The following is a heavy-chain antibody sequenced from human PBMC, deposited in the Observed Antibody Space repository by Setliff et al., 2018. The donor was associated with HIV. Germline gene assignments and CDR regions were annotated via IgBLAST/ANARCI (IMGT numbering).Heavy chain of an antibody. V-gene: IGHV4-39*01. D-gene: IGHD3-10*01. CDR3: ARLFSGSPGDY. CDR1: GGSISTSNW. CDR2: IYYLGNT. Sequence: PSETLSLTCAVSGGSISTSNWWTWVRQPPGKGLEWIGSIYYLGNTYYNPSLKSRLTISVDTSRNLFSLHLSSVTAADTAVYYCARLFSGSPGDYWGQGTLVTVSS. J-gene: IGHJ4*02.